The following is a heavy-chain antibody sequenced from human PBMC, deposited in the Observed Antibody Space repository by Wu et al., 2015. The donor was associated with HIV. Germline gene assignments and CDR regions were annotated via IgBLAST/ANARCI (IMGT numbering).Heavy chain of an antibody. Sequence: QVQLVQSGAELTKPGASVRVSCQTSGYSFTAHYIHWVRQAPGQGLEWLGWINPNTGGTNSAPKFQGRVTMTRDKSISTAYMELSRLTSDDTALYYCAREAEGGRRWLLDYWGQGTLVTVSS. J-gene: IGHJ4*02. CDR2: INPNTGGT. V-gene: IGHV1-2*02. CDR3: AREAEGGRRWLLDY. CDR1: GYSFTAHY. D-gene: IGHD4-23*01.